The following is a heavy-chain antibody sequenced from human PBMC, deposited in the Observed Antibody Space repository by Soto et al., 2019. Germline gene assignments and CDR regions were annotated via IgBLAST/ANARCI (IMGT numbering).Heavy chain of an antibody. Sequence: WASVKVSCKASGYTFTSYAMHWVRQAPGQRLEWMGWINAGNGNTKYSQKFQGRVTITRDTSASTAYMELSSLRSEDTAVYYCARAIAAAGSGYYGMDVWGQGTTVTVSS. CDR2: INAGNGNT. CDR1: GYTFTSYA. CDR3: ARAIAAAGSGYYGMDV. J-gene: IGHJ6*02. D-gene: IGHD6-13*01. V-gene: IGHV1-3*01.